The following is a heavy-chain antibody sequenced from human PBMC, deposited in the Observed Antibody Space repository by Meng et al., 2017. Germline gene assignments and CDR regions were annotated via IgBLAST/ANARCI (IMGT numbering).Heavy chain of an antibody. V-gene: IGHV3-33*01. CDR3: ARVFTMVRGGDVAFDI. CDR2: IWYDGSNK. Sequence: GESLKISCAASGFTFSSYGMHWVRQAPGKGLEWVAVIWYDGSNKYYADSVKGRFTISRDNSKNTLYLQMNSLRAEDTAVYYCARVFTMVRGGDVAFDIWGQGTMVTV. CDR1: GFTFSSYG. D-gene: IGHD3-10*01. J-gene: IGHJ3*02.